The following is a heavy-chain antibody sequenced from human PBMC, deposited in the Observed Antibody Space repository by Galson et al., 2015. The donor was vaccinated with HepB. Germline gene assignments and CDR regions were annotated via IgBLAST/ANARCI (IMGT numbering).Heavy chain of an antibody. Sequence: ETLSLTCTVSGGSISSSSYYWGWIRQSPGKGLEWIGSIYYSGSTYYNPSLKSRVTISVDTSKNQFSLKLSSVTAADTAVYYCAGLSSGSTSRAVDYWGQGTLVTVSS. CDR1: GGSISSSSYY. CDR3: AGLSSGSTSRAVDY. D-gene: IGHD3-10*01. CDR2: IYYSGST. J-gene: IGHJ4*02. V-gene: IGHV4-39*01.